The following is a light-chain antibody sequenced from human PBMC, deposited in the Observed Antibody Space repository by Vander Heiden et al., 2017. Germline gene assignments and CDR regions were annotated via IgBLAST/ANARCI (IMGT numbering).Light chain of an antibody. Sequence: SYELTQPPSVSVSPGQTASITCSGDELGDKYVCWYQQKPGQSPVLVMYQDNKRPSGIPERFSGSNSGDTATLTISGTQPMDEADFYCQAWDGSTGVFGTGTKVTVL. CDR1: ELGDKY. V-gene: IGLV3-1*01. CDR2: QDN. J-gene: IGLJ1*01. CDR3: QAWDGSTGV.